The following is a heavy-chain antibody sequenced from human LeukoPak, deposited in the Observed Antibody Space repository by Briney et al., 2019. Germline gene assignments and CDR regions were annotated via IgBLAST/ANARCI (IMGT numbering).Heavy chain of an antibody. J-gene: IGHJ4*02. D-gene: IGHD3-10*01. CDR2: IYYSGST. CDR1: GGSISSYY. Sequence: SETLSLTCTVSGGSISSYYWSWIRQPSGKGLEWIGYIYYSGSTNYNPSLKSRVTISVDTSKNQFSLKLSSVTAADTAVYYCARHYGSGSYYRKGTVLFDYWGQGTLVTVSS. V-gene: IGHV4-59*01. CDR3: ARHYGSGSYYRKGTVLFDY.